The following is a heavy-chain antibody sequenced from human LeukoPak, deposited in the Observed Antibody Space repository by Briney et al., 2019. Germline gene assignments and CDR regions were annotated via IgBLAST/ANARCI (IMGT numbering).Heavy chain of an antibody. V-gene: IGHV3-33*01. Sequence: GGSLRLSCAASGFTFSSYGMHWVRQAPGKGLEWVAVIWYDGSNKYYTDSVKGRFSISRDNSKNTLFLQMNSLRAEDTALYHCARDLQAYYYDSSGYRASGFDYWGQGTLVTVSS. CDR2: IWYDGSNK. D-gene: IGHD3-22*01. J-gene: IGHJ4*02. CDR1: GFTFSSYG. CDR3: ARDLQAYYYDSSGYRASGFDY.